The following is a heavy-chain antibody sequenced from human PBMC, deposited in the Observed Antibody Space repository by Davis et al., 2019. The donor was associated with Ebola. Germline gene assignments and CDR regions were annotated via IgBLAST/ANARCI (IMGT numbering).Heavy chain of an antibody. CDR1: GGTFSGYY. V-gene: IGHV4-34*01. J-gene: IGHJ4*02. Sequence: MPGGSLRLSCAVYGGTFSGYYWSWIRQPPGKGLEWIGEINHSGSASYNPSLRSRVDISVDTSKHQFSLKLSSVSAADTAVYYCARAVFYDFWSGAWIDYWGQGTLVTVSS. D-gene: IGHD3-3*01. CDR3: ARAVFYDFWSGAWIDY. CDR2: INHSGSA.